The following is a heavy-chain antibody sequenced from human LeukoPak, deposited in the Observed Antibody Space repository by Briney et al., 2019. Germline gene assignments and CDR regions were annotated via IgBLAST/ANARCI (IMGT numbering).Heavy chain of an antibody. CDR1: GGSISSYC. Sequence: SETLSLNCTVSGGSISSYCWSWMRQPPGQGREWMGYIYYSGSTNYNPSLKSRVTISEDTSKNQFSPKLSSVSAADTAEYYCARAREVEKFDYWDQGTLVTVSS. V-gene: IGHV4-59*01. D-gene: IGHD1-1*01. CDR2: IYYSGST. J-gene: IGHJ4*02. CDR3: ARAREVEKFDY.